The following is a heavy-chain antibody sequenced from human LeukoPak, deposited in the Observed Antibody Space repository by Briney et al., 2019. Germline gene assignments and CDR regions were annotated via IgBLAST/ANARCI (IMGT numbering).Heavy chain of an antibody. CDR3: ARAYYFDSSGYDDAFDI. CDR1: GGSISNYY. CDR2: ISYSGST. J-gene: IGHJ3*02. Sequence: PSETLSLTCTVSGGSISNYYWTWIRQPPGKGLEWIGFISYSGSTSYNPSLNSRVTISLDTSKNQFSLKLSSVTAADTAVYYCARAYYFDSSGYDDAFDIWGHGKMVTVSS. V-gene: IGHV4-59*01. D-gene: IGHD3-22*01.